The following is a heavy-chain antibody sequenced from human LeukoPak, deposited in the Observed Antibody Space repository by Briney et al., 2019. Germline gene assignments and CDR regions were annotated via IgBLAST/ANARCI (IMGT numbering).Heavy chain of an antibody. J-gene: IGHJ6*03. Sequence: PSETLSLTCSVSGGSLSSSSYYWGWIRQPPGRGLEWIGNIYETGSTNYNPSLKSRVTISVDTSKNQFSLNRISVTAADTAYYMDVWGKRTTVTGSS. CDR2: IYETGST. CDR1: GGSLSSSSYY. CDR3: V. V-gene: IGHV4-39*07.